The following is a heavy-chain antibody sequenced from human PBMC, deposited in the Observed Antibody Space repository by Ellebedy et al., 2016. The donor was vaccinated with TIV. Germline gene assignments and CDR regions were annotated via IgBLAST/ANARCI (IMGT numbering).Heavy chain of an antibody. V-gene: IGHV1-3*01. CDR1: GYTFTSYA. D-gene: IGHD7-27*01. Sequence: AASVKVSCKAAGYTFTSYAMHWVRQAPGQRLEWIGWINVANGHTRYSQNFQGIDTFTRATSASTAYIELSSLLSEDTAGYYWARDWGGGGDHWGQGTLVTVSS. CDR3: ARDWGGGGDH. J-gene: IGHJ4*02. CDR2: INVANGHT.